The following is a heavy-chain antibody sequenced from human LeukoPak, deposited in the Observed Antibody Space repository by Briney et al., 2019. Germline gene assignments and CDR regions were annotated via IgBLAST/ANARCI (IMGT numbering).Heavy chain of an antibody. D-gene: IGHD3-22*01. CDR2: ISAYNGNT. J-gene: IGHJ4*02. Sequence: ASVKVSCKASGYTFTSYGISWVRQAPGQGLEWMGWISAYNGNTNYAQKLQGRVTMTTDTSTSTAYMELRSLRSDDTAVYYCARRAGALYYYDSSGPFDYWGQGTLVTVSS. CDR3: ARRAGALYYYDSSGPFDY. CDR1: GYTFTSYG. V-gene: IGHV1-18*01.